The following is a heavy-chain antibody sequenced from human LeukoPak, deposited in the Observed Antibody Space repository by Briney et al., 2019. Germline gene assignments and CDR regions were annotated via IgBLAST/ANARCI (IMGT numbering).Heavy chain of an antibody. Sequence: SETLSLTCTVSGGSISSSNYFWVRLRHPPGTGLAWIGSSCYSGSTYYNPSLKSRVTISVDTSKNHFSLDLRSVMAADTAVYYCARHGNVVVVPAAKGFDYWGQGTQVTVSS. J-gene: IGHJ4*02. D-gene: IGHD2-2*01. CDR2: SCYSGST. CDR3: ARHGNVVVVPAAKGFDY. V-gene: IGHV4-39*01. CDR1: GGSISSSNYF.